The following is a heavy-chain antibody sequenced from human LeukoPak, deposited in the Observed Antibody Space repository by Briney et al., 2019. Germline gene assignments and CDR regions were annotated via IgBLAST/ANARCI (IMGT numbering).Heavy chain of an antibody. CDR2: INPNSGDT. D-gene: IGHD3-16*01. CDR3: ATQRGSYLWGTDFDY. Sequence: ASVKVSCKASGYTFTGYYMHWVRHAPGPGLEWMGWINPNSGDTKFAREFQGRVNMTRDTSISTAYMGLSRQRSDDTAVYYCATQRGSYLWGTDFDYWGQGTLVTVSS. CDR1: GYTFTGYY. J-gene: IGHJ4*02. V-gene: IGHV1-2*02.